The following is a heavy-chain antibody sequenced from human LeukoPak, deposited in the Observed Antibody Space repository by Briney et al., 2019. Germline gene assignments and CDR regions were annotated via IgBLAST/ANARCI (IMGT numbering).Heavy chain of an antibody. Sequence: ASVKVSCKASGGTFSSYAISWVRQAPGQGLEWMGRIIPILGIANYAQKFQGRVTITADKSTSTAYMELSSLRSEDTAVYYCARAHWLQFLLYAFDIWGQGTMVTVSS. CDR2: IIPILGIA. CDR1: GGTFSSYA. V-gene: IGHV1-69*04. D-gene: IGHD5-12*01. J-gene: IGHJ3*02. CDR3: ARAHWLQFLLYAFDI.